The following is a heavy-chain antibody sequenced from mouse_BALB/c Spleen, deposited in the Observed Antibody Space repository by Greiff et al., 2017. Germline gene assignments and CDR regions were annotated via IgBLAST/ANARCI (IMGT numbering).Heavy chain of an antibody. Sequence: QVQLQQSGAELVRPGASVTLSCKASGYTFTDYEMHWVKQTPVHGLEWIGAIDPETGGTAYNQKFKGKATLTADKSSSTAYMELRSLTSEDSAVYYCTRQWVAYWGQGTLVTVSA. CDR3: TRQWVAY. CDR1: GYTFTDYE. J-gene: IGHJ3*01. CDR2: IDPETGGT. V-gene: IGHV1-15*01.